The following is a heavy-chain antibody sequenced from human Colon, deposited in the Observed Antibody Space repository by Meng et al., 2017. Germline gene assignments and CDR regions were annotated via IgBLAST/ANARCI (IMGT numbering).Heavy chain of an antibody. CDR1: VGSISSTNW. D-gene: IGHD2-21*01. CDR3: ARENEGIGFTPAGQ. Sequence: QVHLQESVQGVRTPSVTLALTCAASVGSISSTNWWSWVRQPPGKGLEWIGEISPSGSSNYNPSLKSQVTMSLDKSKNQLFLNLGSVSAADTAVYYCARENEGIGFTPAGQWGQGTLVTVSS. J-gene: IGHJ1*01. V-gene: IGHV4-4*02. CDR2: ISPSGSS.